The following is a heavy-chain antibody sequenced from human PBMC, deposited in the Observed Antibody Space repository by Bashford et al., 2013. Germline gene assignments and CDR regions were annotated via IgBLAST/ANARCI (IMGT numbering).Heavy chain of an antibody. CDR2: ISGSGST. CDR1: GGPMNDYY. D-gene: IGHD1-14*01. V-gene: IGHV4-4*07. J-gene: IGHJ4*02. Sequence: SETLSLTCTVSGGPMNDYYWSWVRQPAGKGMEWVGRISGSGSTNYNPSFESRVTVSLDTSITTAYMELNRLTSDDTAVYYCVLIEPSRLFNYWGQGTLVTVSS. CDR3: VLIEPSRLFNY.